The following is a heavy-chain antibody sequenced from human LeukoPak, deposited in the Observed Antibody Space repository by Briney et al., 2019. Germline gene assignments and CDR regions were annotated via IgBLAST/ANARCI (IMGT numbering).Heavy chain of an antibody. J-gene: IGHJ5*02. D-gene: IGHD5-18*01. CDR2: INTNTGNP. CDR3: ATPLQERWIQLWGT. V-gene: IGHV7-4-1*02. CDR1: GYTFTSYA. Sequence: GASVKVSCKASGYTFTSYAMNWVRQAPGQGLEWMGWINTNTGNPTYAQGFTGRFVFSLDTSVSTAYLQISSLKAEDTAVYYCATPLQERWIQLWGTWGQGTLVTVPS.